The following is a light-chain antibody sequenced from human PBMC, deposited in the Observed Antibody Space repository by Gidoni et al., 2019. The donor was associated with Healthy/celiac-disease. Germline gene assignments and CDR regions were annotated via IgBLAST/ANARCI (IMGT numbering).Light chain of an antibody. CDR2: DAS. Sequence: GDRVTITCRASQSISSWLAWYQQKPGKAPKLLIYDASSLESGVPSRFSGSGSGTEFTLTISSPQPDDFATYYCRQYNSYRWTFGQGTKVEIK. J-gene: IGKJ1*01. CDR1: QSISSW. CDR3: RQYNSYRWT. V-gene: IGKV1-5*01.